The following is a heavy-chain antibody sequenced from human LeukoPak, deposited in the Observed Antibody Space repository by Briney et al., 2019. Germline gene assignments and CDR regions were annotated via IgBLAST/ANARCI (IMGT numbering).Heavy chain of an antibody. J-gene: IGHJ4*02. D-gene: IGHD3-10*01. CDR3: ARHLGVRGVIPDRSFDY. CDR1: GGSFSGYY. V-gene: IGHV4-34*01. CDR2: INHSGST. Sequence: TPSETLSLTCAVYGGSFSGYYWSWIRQPPGKGLEWIGEINHSGSTNYNPSLKSRVTISVDTSKNQFSLKLSSVTAADTAVYYCARHLGVRGVIPDRSFDYWGQGTLVTVSS.